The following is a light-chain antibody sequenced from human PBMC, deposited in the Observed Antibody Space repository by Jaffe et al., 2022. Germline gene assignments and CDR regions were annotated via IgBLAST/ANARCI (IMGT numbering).Light chain of an antibody. V-gene: IGLV1-40*01. CDR2: ANT. Sequence: QSGLTQPPSVSGAPGQKVTISCTGSASNIGAGYDVHWYQHLPGTAPKLLIYANTIRPSGVSDRFSGSKSATSASLAITGLQAEDEADYYCHSYDWTLSGSEVFGTGTRVTVL. CDR1: ASNIGAGYD. CDR3: HSYDWTLSGSEV. J-gene: IGLJ1*01.